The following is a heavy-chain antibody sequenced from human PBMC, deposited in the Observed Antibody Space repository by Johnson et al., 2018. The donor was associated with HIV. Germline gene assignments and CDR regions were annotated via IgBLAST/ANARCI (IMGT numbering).Heavy chain of an antibody. V-gene: IGHV3-66*01. Sequence: EVQLVESGGGLVQPGGSLRLSCAASGFTFSSNYMSWVRQAPGTGLEWVSVIYSGGSTYYADSVKGRFTISRDNSRNTLYLQMNSLRAEDTAVYYCARAKYGGAFDIWGQGTMVTVSS. CDR1: GFTFSSNY. CDR2: IYSGGST. CDR3: ARAKYGGAFDI. D-gene: IGHD3-16*01. J-gene: IGHJ3*02.